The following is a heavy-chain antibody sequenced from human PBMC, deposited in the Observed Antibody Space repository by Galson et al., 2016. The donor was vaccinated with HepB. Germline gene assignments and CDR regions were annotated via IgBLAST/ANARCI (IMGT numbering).Heavy chain of an antibody. Sequence: FLRLSCAASGFTVSSSYMSWVRQAPGKGLEWVSVIYSGGSTYYADSVKGRFTISRDNSKNTLYLQMNSLGAEDTAVDYCARGNIAYSSSWHPPVDYWGQGTVVTVSS. V-gene: IGHV3-53*01. CDR2: IYSGGST. CDR3: ARGNIAYSSSWHPPVDY. J-gene: IGHJ4*02. CDR1: GFTVSSSY. D-gene: IGHD6-13*01.